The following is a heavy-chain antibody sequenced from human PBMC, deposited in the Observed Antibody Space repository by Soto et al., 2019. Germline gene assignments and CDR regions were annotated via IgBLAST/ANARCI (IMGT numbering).Heavy chain of an antibody. J-gene: IGHJ6*02. D-gene: IGHD4-4*01. CDR3: AKASWPSSRGAPSHYALDV. V-gene: IGHV4-31*01. Sequence: QVQLQGSGPGLLTPSQTLSLTCTVSGDSLSGGGYYWSWVRQHPGKGLEWIGHIYYSGTTYYNPSLRSAITISVDASKNQFSRELSSVTAADTAVYYCAKASWPSSRGAPSHYALDVWGQGTTVTVSS. CDR2: IYYSGTT. CDR1: GDSLSGGGYY.